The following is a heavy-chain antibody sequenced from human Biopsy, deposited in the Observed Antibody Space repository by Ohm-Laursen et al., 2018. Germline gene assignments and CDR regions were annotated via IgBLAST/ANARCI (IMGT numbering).Heavy chain of an antibody. CDR1: GYTFSLYH. V-gene: IGHV1-2*02. D-gene: IGHD2-15*01. J-gene: IGHJ4*02. CDR2: IDPDGGRT. Sequence: ASVKVSCKASGYTFSLYHIHWVRQAPGQGLEWMGWIDPDGGRTSFGQNFQGRVITTSDTSTGTAYLELTRLRSDDTAVYYCARDPYCSGGNCYSPLDHWGQGTLVTVSA. CDR3: ARDPYCSGGNCYSPLDH.